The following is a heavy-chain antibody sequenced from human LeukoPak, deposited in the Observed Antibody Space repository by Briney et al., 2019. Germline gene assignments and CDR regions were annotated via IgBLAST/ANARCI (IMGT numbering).Heavy chain of an antibody. Sequence: PMGSLRLSCAASGFSFSRYSMNWVRQAPGRGLEWVSSISRTSSDIYHADSVKGRFTISRDNAKNSLYLQMNSLRGEDTAVYYCARVGDCGSTSCYDSWGQGTLVTVSS. CDR1: GFSFSRYS. D-gene: IGHD2-2*01. CDR2: ISRTSSDI. V-gene: IGHV3-21*01. J-gene: IGHJ4*03. CDR3: ARVGDCGSTSCYDS.